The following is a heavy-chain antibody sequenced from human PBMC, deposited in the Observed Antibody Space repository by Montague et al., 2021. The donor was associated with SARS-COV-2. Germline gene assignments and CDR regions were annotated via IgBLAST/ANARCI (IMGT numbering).Heavy chain of an antibody. CDR3: ARETMTADAFDI. CDR2: FYSVGST. V-gene: IGHV4-59*02. J-gene: IGHJ3*02. Sequence: SETLSLTCTVSGASVSSSDWGWIRQSPGKGLEWIGYFYSVGSTDYNPSLKSRVTISRDTSKNQFSLKMRSVTAADTAIYYCARETMTADAFDIWGQGTMVTVSS. CDR1: GASVSSSD. D-gene: IGHD1-14*01.